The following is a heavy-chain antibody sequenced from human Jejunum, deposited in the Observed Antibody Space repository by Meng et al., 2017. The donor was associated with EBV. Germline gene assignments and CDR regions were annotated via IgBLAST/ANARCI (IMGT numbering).Heavy chain of an antibody. CDR3: ARATLSGYHDRFFDY. J-gene: IGHJ4*02. D-gene: IGHD3-9*01. CDR2: MNSNSGST. V-gene: IGHV1-2*06. Sequence: GQLVQVGAEVKNPGALVKVSCKASGYIFTDYYTHWVRQAPGQGLEWVGRMNSNSGSTNYAQKFQGRVTMTRDTSISTAYMDLSGLRSDDTAVYYCARATLSGYHDRFFDYWGQGTLVTVSS. CDR1: GYIFTDYY.